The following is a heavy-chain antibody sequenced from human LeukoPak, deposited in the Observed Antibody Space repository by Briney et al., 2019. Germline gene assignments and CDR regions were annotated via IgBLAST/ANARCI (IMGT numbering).Heavy chain of an antibody. CDR3: ARLVATTYYYYGMDV. Sequence: GSSVKVSCKASGGTFISYAISWVRQAPGQGLEWMGRIIPILGIANYAQKFQGRVTITADKSTSTAYMELSSLRSEDTAVYYCARLVATTYYYYGMDVWGQGTTVTVSS. J-gene: IGHJ6*02. CDR2: IIPILGIA. D-gene: IGHD5-12*01. V-gene: IGHV1-69*04. CDR1: GGTFISYA.